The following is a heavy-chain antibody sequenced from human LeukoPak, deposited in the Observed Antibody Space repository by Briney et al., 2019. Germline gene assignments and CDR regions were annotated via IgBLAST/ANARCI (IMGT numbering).Heavy chain of an antibody. Sequence: KSSETLSLTCTVSGYSISSDYYWGWIRQPPGKGLEWIGSIYHSGRSYYNPSLESRVTISVDTSKIQFSLKLNSVTAADTAVYYCAVSTVGAPVPQPFDIWGQGTLVTVSS. CDR3: AVSTVGAPVPQPFDI. CDR1: GYSISSDYY. V-gene: IGHV4-38-2*02. CDR2: IYHSGRS. J-gene: IGHJ3*02. D-gene: IGHD4-23*01.